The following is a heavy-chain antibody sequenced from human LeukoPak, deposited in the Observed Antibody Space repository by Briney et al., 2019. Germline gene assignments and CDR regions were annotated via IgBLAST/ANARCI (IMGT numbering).Heavy chain of an antibody. CDR1: GGSISSGSYY. CDR2: IYTSGST. D-gene: IGHD3-22*01. CDR3: ASSPTYHYDSSGDAFDI. Sequence: SETLSLTCTVSGGSISSGSYYWRWIRQPAGKGLEWIGRIYTSGSTNYNPSLKSRVTISVDTSRNQFSLKLSSVTAADTAVYYCASSPTYHYDSSGDAFDIWGQGTMVTVSS. J-gene: IGHJ3*02. V-gene: IGHV4-61*02.